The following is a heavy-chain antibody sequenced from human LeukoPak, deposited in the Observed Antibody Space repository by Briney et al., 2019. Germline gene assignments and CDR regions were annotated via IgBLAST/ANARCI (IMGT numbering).Heavy chain of an antibody. V-gene: IGHV4-59*08. J-gene: IGHJ4*02. D-gene: IGHD3-3*01. CDR1: GGSISSYY. CDR3: ARGLSGSIFGVVPHY. Sequence: PSETLSLTCTVSGGSISSYYWSWIRQSPEKGLEWIGYIHYSGSTNYNPSLKSRVTISVDTSKNQLSLKLSSVTAADTALYCCARGLSGSIFGVVPHYWGQGTLVTVSS. CDR2: IHYSGST.